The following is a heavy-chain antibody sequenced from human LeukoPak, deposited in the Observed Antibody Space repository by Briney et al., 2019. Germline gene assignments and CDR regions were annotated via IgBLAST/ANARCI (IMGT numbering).Heavy chain of an antibody. CDR2: INPSGGST. J-gene: IGHJ4*02. CDR3: AREVYCSGGSCYYEFDY. CDR1: GYTFTSYY. D-gene: IGHD2-15*01. Sequence: ASVKVSCKASGYTFTSYYMHWARQAPGQGLEWMGIINPSGGSTSYAQKFQGRVTMTRDTSTSTVYMELSSLRSEDTAVYYCAREVYCSGGSCYYEFDYWGQGTLVTVSS. V-gene: IGHV1-46*01.